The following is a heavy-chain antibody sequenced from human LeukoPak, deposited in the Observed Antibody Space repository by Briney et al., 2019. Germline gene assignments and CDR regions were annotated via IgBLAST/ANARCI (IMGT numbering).Heavy chain of an antibody. J-gene: IGHJ3*02. V-gene: IGHV4-59*08. Sequence: SETLSLTCTVAGGSISSYYWSWIRQPPGEGLEWIGYIYYSGSTNYNPSLKSRVTISVDTSKNQFSLKLSTVTAADTAVYYCARNGQGIAVAYRGGAFDIWGQGTMVTVSS. D-gene: IGHD6-19*01. CDR2: IYYSGST. CDR1: GGSISSYY. CDR3: ARNGQGIAVAYRGGAFDI.